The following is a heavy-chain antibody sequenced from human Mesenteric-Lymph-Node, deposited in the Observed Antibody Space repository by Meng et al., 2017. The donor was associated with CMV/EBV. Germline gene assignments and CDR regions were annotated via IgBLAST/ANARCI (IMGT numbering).Heavy chain of an antibody. CDR1: GGSISSYY. CDR2: IYYSGST. CDR3: ARASGDQLLLSDI. V-gene: IGHV4-59*01. D-gene: IGHD2-2*01. J-gene: IGHJ3*02. Sequence: SETLSLTCTVSGGSISSYYWSWIRQPPGKGLEWIGYIYYSGSTNYNPSLKSRVTISVDTSKNQFSLKLSSVTAADTAVYYCARASGDQLLLSDIWGQGTMVTVSS.